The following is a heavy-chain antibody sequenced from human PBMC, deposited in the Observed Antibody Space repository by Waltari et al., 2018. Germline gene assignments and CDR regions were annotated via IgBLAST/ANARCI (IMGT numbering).Heavy chain of an antibody. V-gene: IGHV1-69*01. CDR2: IIPIFGTA. CDR1: GGTFSSYA. J-gene: IGHJ6*02. CDR3: ASQSSSSHYYGMGV. Sequence: QVQLVQSGAEVKKPGSSVKVSCKASGGTFSSYALTWVRPAPGQGLEWMGGIIPIFGTANYAQKFQCRVTITADESTSTAYMELSSLKSEDTAVYYCASQSSSSHYYGMGVWGQGTTVTVSS. D-gene: IGHD6-6*01.